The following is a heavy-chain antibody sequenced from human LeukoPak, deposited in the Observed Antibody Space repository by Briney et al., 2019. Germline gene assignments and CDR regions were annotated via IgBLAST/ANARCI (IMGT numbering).Heavy chain of an antibody. CDR3: ARDFRAAMVSDWFDP. CDR1: GYTFSDYA. CDR2: VNPNTGGT. Sequence: ASVTVSCKASGYTFSDYAIHWVRQAPGQGLEWMGWVNPNTGGTSYAQKFQGRVTMTRDTSISTAYMELSRLRSDDPAVYYCARDFRAAMVSDWFDPWGQGTLVTVSS. V-gene: IGHV1-2*02. J-gene: IGHJ5*02. D-gene: IGHD5-18*01.